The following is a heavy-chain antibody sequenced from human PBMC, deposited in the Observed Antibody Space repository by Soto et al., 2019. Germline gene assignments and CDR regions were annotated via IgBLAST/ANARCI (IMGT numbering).Heavy chain of an antibody. CDR1: GYIFSNYL. Sequence: GESLKISCKGSGYIFSNYLIGWVRQMPGKGLEWMGIIYPGDSDTRYSPSFQGQVTISADKSITTAYLQWSSLKASDTAIYYCAGSDFGDYGMDVWGQGTTVTVSS. CDR3: AGSDFGDYGMDV. V-gene: IGHV5-51*01. J-gene: IGHJ6*02. CDR2: IYPGDSDT. D-gene: IGHD4-17*01.